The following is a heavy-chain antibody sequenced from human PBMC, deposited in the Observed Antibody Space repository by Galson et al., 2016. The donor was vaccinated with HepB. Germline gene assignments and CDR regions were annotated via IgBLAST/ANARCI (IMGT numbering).Heavy chain of an antibody. D-gene: IGHD1-1*01. CDR2: TYFRSKWYN. J-gene: IGHJ4*02. CDR1: GDSVSSNSAA. CDR3: ARDLGGAYGTGRSLDY. Sequence: CAISGDSVSSNSAAWNWIRQSPSRGLEWLGRTYFRSKWYNDYAPSVKSRITINPDPSKNQFSLHLNSVAPEDTAVHYCARDLGGAYGTGRSLDYWGQGTLATGSS. V-gene: IGHV6-1*01.